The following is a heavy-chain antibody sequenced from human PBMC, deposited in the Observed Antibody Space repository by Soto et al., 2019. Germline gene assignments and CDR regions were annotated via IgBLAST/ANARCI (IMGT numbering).Heavy chain of an antibody. D-gene: IGHD3-10*01. CDR3: ARDLAAGRPDYGSGSYTAEMNGMDV. J-gene: IGHJ6*02. CDR2: INPNSGGT. CDR1: GYTFTGYY. Sequence: GASVKVSCKASGYTFTGYYMHWVRQAPGQGLEWMGWINPNSGGTNYAQKFQGWVTMTRDTSISTAYMELSRLRSDDTAVYYCARDLAAGRPDYGSGSYTAEMNGMDVWGQGTTVTVSS. V-gene: IGHV1-2*04.